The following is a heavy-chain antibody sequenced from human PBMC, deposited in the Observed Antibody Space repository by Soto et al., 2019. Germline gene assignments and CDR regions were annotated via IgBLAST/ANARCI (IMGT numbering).Heavy chain of an antibody. CDR1: GFPFGIHT. J-gene: IGHJ4*02. Sequence: PGGSLRLSCETSGFPFGIHTMNWVRQAPGKGLEWVSSISSSGTYIDYADSVEGRFAISRDDAKNSVFLEMTSLRVDDTAVYYCAREGNYHEFWGQGTLVTVSS. V-gene: IGHV3-21*01. CDR3: AREGNYHEF. CDR2: ISSSGTYI. D-gene: IGHD3-10*01.